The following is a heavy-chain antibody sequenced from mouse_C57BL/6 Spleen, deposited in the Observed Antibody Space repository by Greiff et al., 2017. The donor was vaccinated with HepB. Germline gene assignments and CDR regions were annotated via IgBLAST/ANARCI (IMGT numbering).Heavy chain of an antibody. Sequence: EVQLQQSGTVLARPGASVKMSCKTSGYTFTSYWMHWVKQRPGQGLEWIGAIYPGNSDTSYNQKFKGKAKLTAVTSASTAYMELSSLTNEDSAVYYCTRSFITTVVAHFDYWGQGTTLTVSS. D-gene: IGHD1-1*01. J-gene: IGHJ2*01. V-gene: IGHV1-5*01. CDR3: TRSFITTVVAHFDY. CDR2: IYPGNSDT. CDR1: GYTFTSYW.